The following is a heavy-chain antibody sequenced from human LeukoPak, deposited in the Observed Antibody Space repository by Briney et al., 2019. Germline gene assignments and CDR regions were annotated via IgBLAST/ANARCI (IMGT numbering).Heavy chain of an antibody. Sequence: PGGSLRLSCAASGFTFSSYEMNWVRQAPGKGLEWVSYISSSGSTIYYADSVKGRFTISRDNAKNSLFLQMNSLRADDTAVYYCARDSGLLWGFDYWGQGTLVTVSS. J-gene: IGHJ4*02. CDR1: GFTFSSYE. CDR2: ISSSGSTI. D-gene: IGHD3-10*01. V-gene: IGHV3-48*03. CDR3: ARDSGLLWGFDY.